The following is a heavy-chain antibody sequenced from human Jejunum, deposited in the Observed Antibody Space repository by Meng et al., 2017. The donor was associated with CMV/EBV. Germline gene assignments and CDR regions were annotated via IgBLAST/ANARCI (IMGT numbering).Heavy chain of an antibody. V-gene: IGHV4-30-4*08. CDR2: IFYSRST. D-gene: IGHD2-2*01. Sequence: SGDYYWSWSRQTPGKGLEWIGNIFYSRSTKYNPSLRSRVTILIDKSRTQFSLNLSSVTAADTAVYYCARQPYCSGSTCLARYFDYWGQGTLVTVSS. J-gene: IGHJ4*02. CDR1: SGDYY. CDR3: ARQPYCSGSTCLARYFDY.